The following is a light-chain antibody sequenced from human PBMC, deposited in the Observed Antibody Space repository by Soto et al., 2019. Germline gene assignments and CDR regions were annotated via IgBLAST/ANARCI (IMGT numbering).Light chain of an antibody. CDR2: GAS. J-gene: IGKJ4*01. CDR3: QRYGSSLLI. CDR1: QSVSSNY. Sequence: EIVLTQSPGTLSLSPGERATLSCRASQSVSSNYLAWYQQKPGQAPRLLIYGASTRATGIPDRFSGSGSGTDFTLTISRLEPEDFAVYYCQRYGSSLLIFGGGTKVKIK. V-gene: IGKV3-20*01.